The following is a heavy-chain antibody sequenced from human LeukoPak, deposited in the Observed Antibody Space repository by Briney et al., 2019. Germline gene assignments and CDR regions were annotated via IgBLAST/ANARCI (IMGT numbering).Heavy chain of an antibody. Sequence: ASVKVSCKASGGTFGSYAISWVRQAPGQGLEWMGGIIPIFGTANYAQKFQGRVTITADKSTSTAYMELSSLRSEDTAVYYCAGSDYYYDSSYYARGYFDYWGQGTLVTVSS. CDR1: GGTFGSYA. D-gene: IGHD3-22*01. CDR3: AGSDYYYDSSYYARGYFDY. J-gene: IGHJ4*02. CDR2: IIPIFGTA. V-gene: IGHV1-69*06.